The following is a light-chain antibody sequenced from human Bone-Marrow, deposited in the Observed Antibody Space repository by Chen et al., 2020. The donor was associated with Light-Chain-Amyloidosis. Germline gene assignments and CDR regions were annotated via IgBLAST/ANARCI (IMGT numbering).Light chain of an antibody. Sequence: DIQMTQSPSSLSASVGDRVTITCQASQGISSFVNWYQQTPGKAPKLLIYDASHLETGVPSRFSGSGSGTDFTFTISSLQPEDIATYYCQQFDNLPRTFGPGTKVDLK. CDR3: QQFDNLPRT. V-gene: IGKV1-33*01. CDR1: QGISSF. J-gene: IGKJ3*01. CDR2: DAS.